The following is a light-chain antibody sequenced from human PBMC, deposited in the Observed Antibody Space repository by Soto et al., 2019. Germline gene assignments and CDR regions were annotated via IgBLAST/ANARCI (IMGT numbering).Light chain of an antibody. CDR3: QQYVTSPFT. CDR2: GAS. V-gene: IGKV3-20*01. CDR1: QSVSNNY. J-gene: IGKJ3*01. Sequence: EIVLTQSPGRLSLSPGERATLSCRASQSVSNNYLAWYQQKPGQAPRLLIFGASNRATGIPDRFRGSGSGTDFTLTINRLEPEDFAVYYCQQYVTSPFTFGPGTKVDIK.